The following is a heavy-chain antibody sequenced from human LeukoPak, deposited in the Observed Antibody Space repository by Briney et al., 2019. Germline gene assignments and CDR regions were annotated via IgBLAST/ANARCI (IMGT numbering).Heavy chain of an antibody. CDR3: ARDVGSYDILTGYYDY. Sequence: SVKVSCRASGGTFSSYAISWVRQAPGQGLEWMGGIIPIFGTANYAQKFQGRVTITTDESTSTAYMELSSLRSEDTAVYYCARDVGSYDILTGYYDYWGQGTLVTVSS. CDR1: GGTFSSYA. D-gene: IGHD3-9*01. V-gene: IGHV1-69*05. J-gene: IGHJ4*02. CDR2: IIPIFGTA.